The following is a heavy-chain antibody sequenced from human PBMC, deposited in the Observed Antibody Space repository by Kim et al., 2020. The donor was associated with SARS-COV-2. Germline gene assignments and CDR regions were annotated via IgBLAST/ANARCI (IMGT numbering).Heavy chain of an antibody. CDR1: GFTFSSYA. CDR3: ARRGRPGIYWYFDL. V-gene: IGHV3-23*01. J-gene: IGHJ2*01. CDR2: INGNGDYT. D-gene: IGHD3-10*01. Sequence: GGSLRLSCVASGFTFSSYAMNWVRQAPGKGLEWVSLINGNGDYTYYADSVKGRFTISRDNSKSTLYLQMNSLRAEDTALYYCARRGRPGIYWYFDLWGRGTLVTVSS.